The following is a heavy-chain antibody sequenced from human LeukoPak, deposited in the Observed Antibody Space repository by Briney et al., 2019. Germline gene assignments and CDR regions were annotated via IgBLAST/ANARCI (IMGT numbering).Heavy chain of an antibody. Sequence: GGSLRLSCAASAFTFSNYAMHWVRQAPGKGLEWVAVISYDGSDKYYADSVKGRFTISRDNSKNTLYLQMNSLRAEDTAVYYCARERVVVVPAAAYYYGMDVWGQGTTVTVSS. CDR1: AFTFSNYA. CDR2: ISYDGSDK. J-gene: IGHJ6*02. CDR3: ARERVVVVPAAAYYYGMDV. V-gene: IGHV3-30*04. D-gene: IGHD2-2*01.